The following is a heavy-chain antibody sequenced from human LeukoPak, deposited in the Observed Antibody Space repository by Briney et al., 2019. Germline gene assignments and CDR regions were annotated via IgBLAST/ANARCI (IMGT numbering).Heavy chain of an antibody. J-gene: IGHJ4*02. CDR2: INQSGRT. Sequence: SETLSLTCAVYGGSFSSYYWSWIRQPLGKGLEWIGEINQSGRTDYNPSLKSRVTMSVDTSKNQFSLKLSSVTAADTAVYYCARAAFYGDRAWDFDYWGQGTLVTVSS. CDR1: GGSFSSYY. D-gene: IGHD4-17*01. CDR3: ARAAFYGDRAWDFDY. V-gene: IGHV4-34*10.